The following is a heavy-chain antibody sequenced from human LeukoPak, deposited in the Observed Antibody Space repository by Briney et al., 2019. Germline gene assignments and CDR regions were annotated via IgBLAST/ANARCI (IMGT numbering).Heavy chain of an antibody. Sequence: PGGSLRLSCAASGFTFSSYSMNWVRQAPGKGLEWVSSISSGRTYIYYADSVKGRFTISRDNTKNSLYLQMNSLRAEDTAVYYCTREGVDVFDIWGQGTMVTVSS. J-gene: IGHJ3*02. CDR1: GFTFSSYS. CDR2: ISSGRTYI. CDR3: TREGVDVFDI. D-gene: IGHD3-10*01. V-gene: IGHV3-21*01.